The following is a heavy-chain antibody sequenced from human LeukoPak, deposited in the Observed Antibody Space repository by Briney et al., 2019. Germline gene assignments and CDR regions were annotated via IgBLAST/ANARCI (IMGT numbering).Heavy chain of an antibody. J-gene: IGHJ6*02. D-gene: IGHD3-9*01. Sequence: PGGSLRLSCAASGFTFSSYAMHWVRQAPGKGLEWVAVISYDGSNKYYADSVKGRFTISRDNSKNTLYLQMNSLRAEDTAVYYCARAHDVLRYFDWFGYYGMDVWGRGTTVTVSS. V-gene: IGHV3-30-3*01. CDR1: GFTFSSYA. CDR3: ARAHDVLRYFDWFGYYGMDV. CDR2: ISYDGSNK.